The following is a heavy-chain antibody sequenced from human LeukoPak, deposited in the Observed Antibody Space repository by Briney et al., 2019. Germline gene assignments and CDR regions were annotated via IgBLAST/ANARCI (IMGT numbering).Heavy chain of an antibody. D-gene: IGHD3-10*01. CDR3: ARDPLWFGEPPLAY. J-gene: IGHJ4*02. V-gene: IGHV1-69*04. Sequence: ASVKVSCKASGGTFSSYAISWVRQAPGQGLEWMGRIIPILGIANYAQKFQGRVTITADKSTSTAYMELSSLRSEDTAVYYCARDPLWFGEPPLAYWGQGTLVTVSS. CDR1: GGTFSSYA. CDR2: IIPILGIA.